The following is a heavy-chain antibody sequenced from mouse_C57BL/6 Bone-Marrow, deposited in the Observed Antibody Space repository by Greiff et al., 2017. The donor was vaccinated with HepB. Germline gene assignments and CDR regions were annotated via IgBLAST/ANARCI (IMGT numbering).Heavy chain of an antibody. J-gene: IGHJ2*01. D-gene: IGHD2-1*01. CDR3: ARSLYYGNYVFFDY. Sequence: VQLQQSGAELARPGASVKLSCKASGYTFTSYGISWVKQRTGQGLEWIGEIYPRSGNTYYNEKFKGKATLTADKSSSTAYMELRSLTSEDSAVYFCARSLYYGNYVFFDYWGQGTTLTVSS. CDR2: IYPRSGNT. CDR1: GYTFTSYG. V-gene: IGHV1-81*01.